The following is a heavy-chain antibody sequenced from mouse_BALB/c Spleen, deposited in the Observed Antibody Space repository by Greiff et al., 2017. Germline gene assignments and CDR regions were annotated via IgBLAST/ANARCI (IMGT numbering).Heavy chain of an antibody. CDR2: ISSGGSYT. CDR3: TRAAITTVVAERVYYAMDY. J-gene: IGHJ4*01. V-gene: IGHV5-6-4*01. Sequence: EVQVVESGGGLVKPGGSLKLSCAASGFTFSSYTMSWVRQTPEKRLEWVATISSGGSYTYYPDSVKGRFTISRDNAKNTLYLQMSSLKSEDTAMYYCTRAAITTVVAERVYYAMDYWGQGTSVTVSS. CDR1: GFTFSSYT. D-gene: IGHD1-1*01.